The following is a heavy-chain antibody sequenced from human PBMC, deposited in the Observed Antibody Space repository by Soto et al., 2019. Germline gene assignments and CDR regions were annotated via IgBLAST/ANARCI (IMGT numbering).Heavy chain of an antibody. J-gene: IGHJ4*02. CDR2: IYNSGST. V-gene: IGHV4-59*01. CDR3: ARGQRYYDILTGYSYYGYFDD. Sequence: SETLSLTCTVSGDSILSFYWSWIRQPPGKGLEWIGYIYNSGSTNYNPSLKSRVTMSVDTSKNQFSLKLSSVTAADTAIYYCARGQRYYDILTGYSYYGYFDDWGQGTLVTVSS. D-gene: IGHD3-9*01. CDR1: GDSILSFY.